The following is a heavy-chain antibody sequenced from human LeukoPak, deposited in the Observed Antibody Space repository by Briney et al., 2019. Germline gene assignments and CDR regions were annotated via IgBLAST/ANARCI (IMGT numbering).Heavy chain of an antibody. Sequence: GGSLRLSCAASGFTFSSYAMSWVRQAPGKGLEWVSAISGSGGSTYYADSVKGRFTISRDNSKNTLYLQMNSLRAEDTAVYYCAKDLRAAAEYYYYYGMDVWGQGTTVTVSS. D-gene: IGHD6-13*01. J-gene: IGHJ6*02. CDR3: AKDLRAAAEYYYYYGMDV. CDR1: GFTFSSYA. V-gene: IGHV3-23*01. CDR2: ISGSGGST.